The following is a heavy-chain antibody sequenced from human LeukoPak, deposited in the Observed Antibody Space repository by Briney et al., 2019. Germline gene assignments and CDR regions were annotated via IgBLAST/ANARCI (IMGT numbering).Heavy chain of an antibody. J-gene: IGHJ3*02. CDR2: INHSGST. D-gene: IGHD3-10*01. Sequence: SETLSLTCAVYGGSFSGYYWSWIRQPPGKGLEWIGEINHSGSTNYNPSLKSRVTISVDTSKNQFSLKLSSVTAADTAVYYCARRELLWFGESAFDIWGQGTMVTVSS. V-gene: IGHV4-34*01. CDR1: GGSFSGYY. CDR3: ARRELLWFGESAFDI.